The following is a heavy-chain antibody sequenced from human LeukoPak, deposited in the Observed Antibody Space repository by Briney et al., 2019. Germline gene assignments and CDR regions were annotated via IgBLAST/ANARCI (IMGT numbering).Heavy chain of an antibody. CDR2: INPNSGGT. CDR3: ARESVQYYYDSSGYHKNNWFDP. V-gene: IGHV1-2*02. Sequence: ASVKVSCKASGYTFTGYYMHWVRQAPGQGLEWMGWINPNSGGTNYAQKFQGRVTMTRDTPISTAYMELSRLRSDDTAVYYCARESVQYYYDSSGYHKNNWFDPWGQGTLVTVSS. D-gene: IGHD3-22*01. CDR1: GYTFTGYY. J-gene: IGHJ5*02.